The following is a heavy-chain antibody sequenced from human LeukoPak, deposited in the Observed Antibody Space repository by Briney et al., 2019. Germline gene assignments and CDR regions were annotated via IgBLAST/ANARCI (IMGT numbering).Heavy chain of an antibody. D-gene: IGHD3-3*01. CDR1: GFTFSSYW. V-gene: IGHV3-7*01. CDR2: IKQDGSEK. CDR3: ATESYDFWSGYYPYYYGMDV. Sequence: GGSLRLSCAASGFTFSSYWMSWVRQAPGKGLEWVANIKQDGSEKYYVDSVKGRFTISRDNAKNSLYLQMNSLRAEDTAVYYCATESYDFWSGYYPYYYGMDVWGQGTTVTVSS. J-gene: IGHJ6*02.